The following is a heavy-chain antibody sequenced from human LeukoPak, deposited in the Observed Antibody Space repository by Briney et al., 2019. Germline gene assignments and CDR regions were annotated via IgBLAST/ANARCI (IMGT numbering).Heavy chain of an antibody. J-gene: IGHJ4*02. CDR2: IYYSGST. CDR3: ARRGSGWYFDY. CDR1: VGSISSSSYY. V-gene: IGHV4-39*01. Sequence: SETLSLTCTVSVGSISSSSYYWGWIRQPPGTGLEWIGSIYYSGSTYYNPSLKSRVTISVDTSKNQFSLKLSSVTAADTAVYYCARRGSGWYFDYWGQGTLVTVSS. D-gene: IGHD6-19*01.